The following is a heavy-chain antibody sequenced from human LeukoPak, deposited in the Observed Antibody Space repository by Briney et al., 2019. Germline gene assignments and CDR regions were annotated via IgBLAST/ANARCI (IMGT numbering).Heavy chain of an antibody. D-gene: IGHD2-15*01. CDR2: IYHSGST. CDR1: GYSISSGYY. Sequence: SETLSLTCAVSGYSISSGYYWGWIRQPPGKGLEWIESIYHSGSTYYNPSLKSRVTISVDTSKNQFSLKLSSVTAADTAVYYCARRCSGGSCYSTYFDYWGQGTLVTVSS. V-gene: IGHV4-38-2*01. CDR3: ARRCSGGSCYSTYFDY. J-gene: IGHJ4*02.